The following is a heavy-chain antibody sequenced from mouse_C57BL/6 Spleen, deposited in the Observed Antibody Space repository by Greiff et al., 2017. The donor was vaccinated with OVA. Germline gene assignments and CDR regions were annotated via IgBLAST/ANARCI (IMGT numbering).Heavy chain of an antibody. J-gene: IGHJ3*01. CDR2: LYPGSGST. D-gene: IGHD2-5*01. Sequence: QVQLQQPGAELVKPGASVKMSCKASGYTFTSYWITWVKQRPGQGLEWIGDLYPGSGSTNYNEKFKSKATLTVDTSSSTAYMQLSSLTSEDSAVYYCARERSNYAWFAYWGQGTLVTVSA. CDR1: GYTFTSYW. V-gene: IGHV1-55*01. CDR3: ARERSNYAWFAY.